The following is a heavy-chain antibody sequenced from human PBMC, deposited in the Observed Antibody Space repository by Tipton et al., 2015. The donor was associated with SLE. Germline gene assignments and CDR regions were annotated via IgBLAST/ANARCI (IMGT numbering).Heavy chain of an antibody. Sequence: TLSLTCTVSGGSISSYYWSWIRQPPGKGLERIGNIYYSGSTNHNPSLKSRVTISLDTSKNQFSLKLSSVTAADTAVYYCARDSKMYVWYYGMDVWGQGTTVTVSS. CDR3: ARDSKMYVWYYGMDV. CDR1: GGSISSYY. V-gene: IGHV4-59*01. J-gene: IGHJ6*02. CDR2: IYYSGST. D-gene: IGHD3-16*01.